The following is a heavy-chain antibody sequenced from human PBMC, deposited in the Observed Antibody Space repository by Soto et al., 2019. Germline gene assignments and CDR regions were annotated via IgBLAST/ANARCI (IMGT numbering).Heavy chain of an antibody. CDR2: MNPNSGNT. Sequence: QVQLVQSGAEVKKPGASVKVSCKASGYTFTSYDINWVRQATGQGLERMGWMNPNSGNTGYAQKFQGRVTMSRNTSICTAYMELSSLRSEATDVYYCARVVLGYCSGGSCYSAYNWFDPWGQGTLVTVSS. CDR1: GYTFTSYD. D-gene: IGHD2-15*01. V-gene: IGHV1-8*01. CDR3: ARVVLGYCSGGSCYSAYNWFDP. J-gene: IGHJ5*02.